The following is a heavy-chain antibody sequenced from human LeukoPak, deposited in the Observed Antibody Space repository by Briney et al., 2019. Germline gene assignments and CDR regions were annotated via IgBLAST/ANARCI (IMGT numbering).Heavy chain of an antibody. CDR3: ARDQTGIGRGSYTY. CDR2: IYYSGST. V-gene: IGHV4-59*01. D-gene: IGHD1-26*01. CDR1: GGSISSYY. J-gene: IGHJ4*02. Sequence: KTSETLSLTCTVSGGSISSYYWSWIRQPPGKGLEWIGYIYYSGSTNYNPSLKSRVTISVDTSKNQFSLKLSSVTAADTAVYYCARDQTGIGRGSYTYWGQGTLVTVSS.